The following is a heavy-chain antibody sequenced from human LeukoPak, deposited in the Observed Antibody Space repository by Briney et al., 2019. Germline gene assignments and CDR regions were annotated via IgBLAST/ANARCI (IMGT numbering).Heavy chain of an antibody. V-gene: IGHV1-69*13. CDR2: ITPIFGTA. CDR3: AREDCSSTSCYLDYYYYGMDV. J-gene: IGHJ6*02. D-gene: IGHD2-2*01. CDR1: GGTFSSYA. Sequence: SVKVSCKASGGTFSSYAISWVRQAPGQGLEWMGGITPIFGTANYAQKFQGRVTITADESTSTAYMELSSLRSEDTAVYYFAREDCSSTSCYLDYYYYGMDVWGQGTTVTVSS.